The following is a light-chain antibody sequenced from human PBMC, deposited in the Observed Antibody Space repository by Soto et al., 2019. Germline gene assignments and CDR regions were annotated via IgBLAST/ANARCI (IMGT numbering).Light chain of an antibody. J-gene: IGKJ3*01. V-gene: IGKV3-20*01. CDR2: GAS. CDR1: QSVSSSY. CDR3: QQYGSSPPIT. Sequence: EIVLTQSPGTLSLSPGERATLSCRASQSVSSSYLAWYQQKPGQAPRLLIYGASNRATGIPDRFSGSGSGTDFTLTISRLEPEDFAVYYCQQYGSSPPITFGPGTKVYIK.